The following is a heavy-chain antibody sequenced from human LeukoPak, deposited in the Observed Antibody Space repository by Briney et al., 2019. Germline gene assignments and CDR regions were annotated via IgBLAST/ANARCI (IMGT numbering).Heavy chain of an antibody. CDR3: ARLLFSWNYCLDP. CDR2: IYDSGST. D-gene: IGHD1-1*01. V-gene: IGHV4-39*01. CDR1: GGSISSSSYH. Sequence: SETLSLTCTVSGGSISSSSYHWGWIRQRPGQGLEWIGSIYDSGSTYYNPSRKSRVTISVDTSKNQFSLKLSSVTAADTAVYYCARLLFSWNYCLDPWGQGTLVTVSS. J-gene: IGHJ5*02.